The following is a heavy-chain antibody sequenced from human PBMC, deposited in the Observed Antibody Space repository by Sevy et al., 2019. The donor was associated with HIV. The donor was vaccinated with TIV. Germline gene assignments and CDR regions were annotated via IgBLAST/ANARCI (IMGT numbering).Heavy chain of an antibody. Sequence: ASVKVSCKASGYTFSNFYIHWVRQAPGQGLESMGLINPSGGYTNYAQSLQGRVTMTRDTSATTVYMELRSMRSEDTAVYYCARMWSCGGACYYFDSWGQGTLVTVSS. CDR3: ARMWSCGGACYYFDS. CDR1: GYTFSNFY. CDR2: INPSGGYT. J-gene: IGHJ4*02. D-gene: IGHD2-21*02. V-gene: IGHV1-46*04.